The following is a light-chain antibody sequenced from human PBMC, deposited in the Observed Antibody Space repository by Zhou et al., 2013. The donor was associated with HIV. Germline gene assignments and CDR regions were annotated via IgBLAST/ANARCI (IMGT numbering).Light chain of an antibody. CDR1: QGISIS. CDR3: QKYISAPWT. Sequence: DIQMTQSPSSLSASVGDRVTITCRASQGISISLAWYQQKPGKAPELLLYTASRLESGVPSRFSGSGSGTDYTLTISSLQPEDVATYYCQKYISAPWTFGQGTKVEIK. CDR2: TAS. J-gene: IGKJ1*01. V-gene: IGKV1-NL1*01.